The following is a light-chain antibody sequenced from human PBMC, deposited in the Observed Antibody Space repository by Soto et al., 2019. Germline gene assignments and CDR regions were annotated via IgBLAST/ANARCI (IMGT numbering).Light chain of an antibody. CDR2: DAS. Sequence: DIQMTQSPSTLSASVGDRVTITCRASQSISTWLAWYQQKPGKAPKLLIYDASSLESGVPSRFSGSGSGRGITPTISSLQSENFPIYYCHKDYNYPRTFGQGTKV. J-gene: IGKJ1*01. V-gene: IGKV1-5*01. CDR1: QSISTW. CDR3: HKDYNYPRT.